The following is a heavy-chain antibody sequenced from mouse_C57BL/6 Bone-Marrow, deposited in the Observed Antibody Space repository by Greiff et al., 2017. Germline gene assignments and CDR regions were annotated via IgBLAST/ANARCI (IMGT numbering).Heavy chain of an antibody. CDR1: GYTFTSYG. CDR3: ARWDGNYSYYFDY. D-gene: IGHD2-1*01. Sequence: QVQLKQSGAELARPGASVKLSCKASGYTFTSYGISWVKQRTGQGLEWIGEIYPRSGNTYYNEKFKGKATLTADKSSSTAYMELRSLTSVDSAVYFCARWDGNYSYYFDYWGQGTTRTVSS. V-gene: IGHV1-81*01. J-gene: IGHJ2*01. CDR2: IYPRSGNT.